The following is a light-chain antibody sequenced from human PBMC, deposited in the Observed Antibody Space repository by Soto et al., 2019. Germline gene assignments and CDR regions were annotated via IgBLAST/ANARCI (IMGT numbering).Light chain of an antibody. CDR1: QGINTD. Sequence: DVQLTQSPSFLSASVGDRVTITCRASQGINTDLAWYQQKPGKAPDLLIYGASTLQGGVPSRFSGGGSGTEFTLTINTLQPGDFATSYCQQLNSYPQVTFGGGTKVEIK. J-gene: IGKJ4*01. V-gene: IGKV1-9*01. CDR3: QQLNSYPQVT. CDR2: GAS.